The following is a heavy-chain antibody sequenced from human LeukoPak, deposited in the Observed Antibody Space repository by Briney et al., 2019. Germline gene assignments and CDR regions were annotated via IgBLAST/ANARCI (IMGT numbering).Heavy chain of an antibody. V-gene: IGHV5-51*01. CDR2: IHPGDSDT. D-gene: IGHD3-22*01. J-gene: IGHJ3*01. Sequence: GESLKISCKGSGYSFTSYWIGWVRQMPGKGLEWMGIIHPGDSDTRYSPSFQGQVTISADKSVNTAYLRWSSLKASDTAMYYCARPNITSYYDSRGYDAFDVWGQGTMVTVYS. CDR3: ARPNITSYYDSRGYDAFDV. CDR1: GYSFTSYW.